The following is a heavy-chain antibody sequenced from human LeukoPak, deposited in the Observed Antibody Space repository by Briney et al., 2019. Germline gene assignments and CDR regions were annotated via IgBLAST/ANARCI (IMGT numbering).Heavy chain of an antibody. Sequence: GGSLRLSCAASGFTFSSYSMNWVRQAPGKGLEWVSSISSSSSYIYYADSVKGRFTISRDNAKNSLYLQMNSLRAEDTAVYYCARDLRAYSGSSRFDYWGQGTLVTVSS. V-gene: IGHV3-21*01. J-gene: IGHJ4*02. CDR3: ARDLRAYSGSSRFDY. D-gene: IGHD6-6*01. CDR1: GFTFSSYS. CDR2: ISSSSSYI.